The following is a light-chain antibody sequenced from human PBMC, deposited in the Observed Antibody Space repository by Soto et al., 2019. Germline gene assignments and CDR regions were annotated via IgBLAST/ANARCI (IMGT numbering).Light chain of an antibody. CDR1: QSLGSY. J-gene: IGKJ4*01. CDR3: QQSYTSPPT. CDR2: AAS. V-gene: IGKV1-39*01. Sequence: IQMTQSPSSLSASVGDRVSISCRASQSLGSYLNWYQQRPGKAPNLLIYAASSLQSGVPSRFRGSGSGTDFTLTISSLQPEDFATYYCQQSYTSPPTFGGGTKVEIK.